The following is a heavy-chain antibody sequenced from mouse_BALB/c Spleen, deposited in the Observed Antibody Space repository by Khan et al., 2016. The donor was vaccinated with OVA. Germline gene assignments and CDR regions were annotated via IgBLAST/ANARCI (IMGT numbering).Heavy chain of an antibody. J-gene: IGHJ3*01. CDR3: ARGGGTAPFAY. V-gene: IGHV5-15*02. CDR1: GFTFSDYG. D-gene: IGHD1-2*01. CDR2: ISDLAYTI. Sequence: EVELVESGGGLVQPGGSQKLSCAASGFTFSDYGMAWVRQAPGKGPEWVAFISDLAYTIYYADTVTGRFTISRENAKNTRYLEMSSLRSEDTAIYYGARGGGTAPFAYWGLGTLVTVSA.